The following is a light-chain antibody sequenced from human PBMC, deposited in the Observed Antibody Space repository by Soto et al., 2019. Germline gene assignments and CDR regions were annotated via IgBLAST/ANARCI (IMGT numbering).Light chain of an antibody. CDR2: GAS. CDR3: QQYGYSPWT. V-gene: IGKV3-20*01. J-gene: IGKJ1*01. Sequence: EIVLTQSPGTRSLSPGVRATLSCRASRSVNSAYLAWYQHKPGQAPRLLIYGASSRATGVSDRFSGSGSGTDFTLTISRLEPAELAVYDCQQYGYSPWTFGQGTKGDIK. CDR1: RSVNSAY.